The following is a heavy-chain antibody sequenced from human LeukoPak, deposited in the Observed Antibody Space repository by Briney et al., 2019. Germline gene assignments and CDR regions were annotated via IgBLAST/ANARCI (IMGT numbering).Heavy chain of an antibody. CDR3: ARGNYGSGSYYNDLRLGELFTFALFDY. V-gene: IGHV4-59*11. CDR1: GGSISSHY. J-gene: IGHJ4*02. D-gene: IGHD3-10*01. Sequence: SETLSLTCTVSGGSISSHYWSWIRQPPGKGLEWIGYIYYSGSTNYNPSLKSRVTISVDTSKNQFSLKLSSVTAADTAVYYCARGNYGSGSYYNDLRLGELFTFALFDYWGQGTLVTVSS. CDR2: IYYSGST.